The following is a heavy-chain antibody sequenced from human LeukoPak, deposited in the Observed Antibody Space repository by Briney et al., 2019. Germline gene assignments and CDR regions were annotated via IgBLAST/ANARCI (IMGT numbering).Heavy chain of an antibody. CDR2: VIPDSGK. J-gene: IGHJ5*02. CDR3: VISSAPLGELGDSGGWFDA. D-gene: IGHD4-23*01. V-gene: IGHV1-69*05. CDR1: GGSIDNCA. Sequence: SVSVSCKISGGSIDNCAINWVRQPPAQGLEWMGGVIPDSGKESSQKFKHRRSITTDTSAGTVHMNLKSLRPDDTAAYFCVISSAPLGELGDSGGWFDAWGQGTLVTVSS.